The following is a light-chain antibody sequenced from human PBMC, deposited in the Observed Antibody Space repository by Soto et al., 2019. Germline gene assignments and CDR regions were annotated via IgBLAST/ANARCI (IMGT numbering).Light chain of an antibody. J-gene: IGKJ1*01. CDR1: QSVSSDF. CDR3: QQYGTSPPQT. Sequence: EIVLTQSPATLSLSPGERATLSCGASQSVSSDFLAWYQQNPGLAPRLLIFDASIRATGIPDRFSGSGSGTDFTLTISRLEPEDFAVYYCQQYGTSPPQTFGQGTKVEIK. CDR2: DAS. V-gene: IGKV3D-20*01.